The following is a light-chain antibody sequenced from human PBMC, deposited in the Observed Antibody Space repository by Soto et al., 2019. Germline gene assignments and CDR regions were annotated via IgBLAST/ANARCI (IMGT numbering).Light chain of an antibody. CDR1: QRIGDT. Sequence: EVVMTQAPATLSVAPGDGVILSCSASQRIGDTLSWYQHKPGQTPRLLIYHTSTRAPGVPDRFRGSRSGPEFTLAIVILQSEDFANYYCQHCNTCPLTFGGGTQGES. CDR3: QHCNTCPLT. CDR2: HTS. V-gene: IGKV3-15*01. J-gene: IGKJ4*01.